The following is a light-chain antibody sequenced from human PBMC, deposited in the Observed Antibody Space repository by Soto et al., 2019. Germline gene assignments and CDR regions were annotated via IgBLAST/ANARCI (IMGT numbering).Light chain of an antibody. Sequence: QSVLTQPPSVSAAAGQKVTISCSGARSNIGNNYVSWYQQLPGTAPRLLIYDDNQRPSGIPDRFSGSRSGSSATLGITGLQTGDEADYYCGTWDSVMGVHVVFGGGTKVTVL. CDR1: RSNIGNNY. CDR2: DDN. CDR3: GTWDSVMGVHVV. V-gene: IGLV1-51*01. J-gene: IGLJ2*01.